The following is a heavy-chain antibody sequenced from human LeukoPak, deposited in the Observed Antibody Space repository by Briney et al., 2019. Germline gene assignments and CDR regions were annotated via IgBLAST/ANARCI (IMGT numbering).Heavy chain of an antibody. CDR1: GVSFSGYY. CDR3: ARMLSGSYYEFDY. Sequence: SQTLSLTCAVYGVSFSGYYWSWIRQPPGKGLEWIGEINHSGSTNYNPSLKSRVTISVDTSKNQFSLKLSSVTAADTAVYYCARMLSGSYYEFDYWGQGTLVTVSS. J-gene: IGHJ4*02. V-gene: IGHV4-34*01. CDR2: INHSGST. D-gene: IGHD1-26*01.